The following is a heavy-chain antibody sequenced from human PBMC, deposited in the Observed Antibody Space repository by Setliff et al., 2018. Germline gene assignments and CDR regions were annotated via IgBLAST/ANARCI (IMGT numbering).Heavy chain of an antibody. Sequence: KVSCKASGYTFTSYDINWVRQATGQGLEWMGWMNPNSGNTGYAQKFQGRVTITRNTSISTAYMELSSLRSEDTAVYYCARRGLGYDFWSGYYTMYYFDYWGQGTLVTVSS. D-gene: IGHD3-3*01. CDR1: GYTFTSYD. V-gene: IGHV1-8*03. J-gene: IGHJ4*02. CDR3: ARRGLGYDFWSGYYTMYYFDY. CDR2: MNPNSGNT.